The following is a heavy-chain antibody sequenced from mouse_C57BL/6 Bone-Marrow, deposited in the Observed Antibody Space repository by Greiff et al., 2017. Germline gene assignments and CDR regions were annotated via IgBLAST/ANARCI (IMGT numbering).Heavy chain of an antibody. CDR1: GFSFSSYA. D-gene: IGHD4-1*01. CDR2: ISDGGSYT. J-gene: IGHJ4*01. CDR3: ARGANGDGRDY. Sequence: EVKLVESGGGLVKPGGSLKLSCAASGFSFSSYALSWVRQPPEKRLEWVSTISDGGSYTYYPAHVKGRFTISRDNAKNYLYLQMRHLKSEDTAMYYCARGANGDGRDYGGQGTSVTVSS. V-gene: IGHV5-4*03.